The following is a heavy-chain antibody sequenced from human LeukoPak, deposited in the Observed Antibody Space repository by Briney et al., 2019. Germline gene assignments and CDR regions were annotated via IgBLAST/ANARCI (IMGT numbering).Heavy chain of an antibody. Sequence: GGSLRLSCAASGFTFNNYAMNWVRQAPGKGLEWASGISGSGGRTYYADSAKGRFTISRDNSKNTLYLQMNSLRAEDTAVYYCAKESSSNSRAGYGMDVWGQGTTVTVSS. J-gene: IGHJ6*02. D-gene: IGHD6-13*01. CDR1: GFTFNNYA. CDR2: ISGSGGRT. V-gene: IGHV3-23*01. CDR3: AKESSSNSRAGYGMDV.